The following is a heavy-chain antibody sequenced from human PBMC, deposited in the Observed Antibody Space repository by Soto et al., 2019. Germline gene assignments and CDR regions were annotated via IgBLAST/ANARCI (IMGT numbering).Heavy chain of an antibody. CDR3: AKDPRGYYDSSGYNHYYYYGMDV. J-gene: IGHJ6*02. CDR1: GFTFSNYW. V-gene: IGHV3-74*01. D-gene: IGHD3-22*01. CDR2: INSDGSSI. Sequence: EVQLVESGGGLVQPGGSLRLSCAASGFTFSNYWMNWVRQGPGKGLVWVSRINSDGSSIDYADSVKGRFTISRDNAKNTLDLQMNSLRAEDTAVYYCAKDPRGYYDSSGYNHYYYYGMDVWGQGTTVTVSS.